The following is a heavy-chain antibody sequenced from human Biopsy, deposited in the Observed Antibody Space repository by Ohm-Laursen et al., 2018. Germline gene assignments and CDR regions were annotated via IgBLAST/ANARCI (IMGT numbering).Heavy chain of an antibody. V-gene: IGHV3-23*01. J-gene: IGHJ4*02. CDR1: GFTFSSYA. CDR3: AKPADSCGSEYYFDY. Sequence: SLRLSCSASGFTFSSYAMTWVRQAPGKGLEWVSVINTSGGSTHYAVSVKGRFTFSRDNSKNTLYLHMNNLRAEGTAVYYCAKPADSCGSEYYFDYWGQGTLVTVSS. D-gene: IGHD2-21*01. CDR2: INTSGGST.